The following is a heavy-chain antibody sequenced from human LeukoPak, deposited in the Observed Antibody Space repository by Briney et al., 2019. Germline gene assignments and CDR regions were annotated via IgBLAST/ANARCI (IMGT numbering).Heavy chain of an antibody. CDR2: ISGSDSNT. D-gene: IGHD3-10*02. J-gene: IGHJ4*02. Sequence: GGSLRLSCAASGFSFSTCAMNWVRQAPGKGLEWVSAISGSDSNTYYADSVKGRFTISRDNSKNTLYLQMNSLGAEDTALYYCAKDVRGYNRPFDYWGQGTLVTVSS. CDR1: GFSFSTCA. CDR3: AKDVRGYNRPFDY. V-gene: IGHV3-23*01.